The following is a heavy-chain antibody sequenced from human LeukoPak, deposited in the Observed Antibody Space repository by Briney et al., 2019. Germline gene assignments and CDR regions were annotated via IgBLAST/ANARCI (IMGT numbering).Heavy chain of an antibody. D-gene: IGHD3-16*02. CDR1: GYTFMSYG. V-gene: IGHV1-18*01. CDR3: ARDQYDSVWGSYRPYFDF. J-gene: IGHJ4*02. Sequence: ASVKVSCKASGYTFMSYGVSWIRQAPGQGLEWMGIISIYNGNTKYAQNFQGRVTMTTDTSTSTAYMELSLRSDDTAMYYCARDQYDSVWGSYRPYFDFWGQGTLVTVSS. CDR2: ISIYNGNT.